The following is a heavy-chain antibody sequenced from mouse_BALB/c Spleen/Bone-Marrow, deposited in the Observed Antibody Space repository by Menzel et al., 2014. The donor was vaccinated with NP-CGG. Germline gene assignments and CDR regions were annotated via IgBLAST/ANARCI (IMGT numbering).Heavy chain of an antibody. V-gene: IGHV1-54*01. J-gene: IGHJ2*01. CDR1: GYAFXDYL. CDR3: ARYDGYFDY. CDR2: INPGSGST. Sequence: GQLQQSGAELVRPGTSVKVSCKASGYAFXDYLMEWLKQRPGQGLEWIGVINPGSGSTNYNEKFKDKATLTADKSSSTAYMQLSSLTSDDSAVYFCARYDGYFDYWGQGTILTVSS. D-gene: IGHD2-3*01.